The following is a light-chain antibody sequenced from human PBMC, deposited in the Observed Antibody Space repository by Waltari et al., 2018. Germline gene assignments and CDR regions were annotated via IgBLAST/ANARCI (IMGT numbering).Light chain of an antibody. J-gene: IGLJ1*01. Sequence: QSALTQPASVSGSPGQSITISCTGTSSDVGGYNYVSWYQQHPGKAPKLMIYDVSKRPSGVSDRFSGSTSGSTASLTISGLPAEDEADHYCSAYTSSSTVVFGTGTKVTVL. V-gene: IGLV2-14*01. CDR1: SSDVGGYNY. CDR3: SAYTSSSTVV. CDR2: DVS.